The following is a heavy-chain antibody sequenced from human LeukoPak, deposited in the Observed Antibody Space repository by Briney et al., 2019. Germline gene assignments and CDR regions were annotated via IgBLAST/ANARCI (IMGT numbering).Heavy chain of an antibody. J-gene: IGHJ6*02. V-gene: IGHV4-30-4*01. CDR1: GGSLSSGDYY. CDR3: ARVRPPRGMDV. Sequence: SETLSLTCTVSGGSLSSGDYYWRWLRQPPGTGLEWLGYIYYSGSTYYNPSLKSRVTISVDTSKNQFSLKLSSVTAADTAVYHCARVRPPRGMDVWGQGTTVTVSS. CDR2: IYYSGST.